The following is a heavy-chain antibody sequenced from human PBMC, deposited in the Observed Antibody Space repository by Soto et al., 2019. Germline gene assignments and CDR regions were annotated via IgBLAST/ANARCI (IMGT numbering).Heavy chain of an antibody. CDR3: ARDRSGYTPWAFQH. J-gene: IGHJ1*01. Sequence: QVQLVQSGAEVKKPGASVKVSCKASGYTFTSYAMHWVRQAPGQRLEWMGWINAGNGNTKYSQKFQGRVTITRDTSASTAYMELSSLRSEDTAVYYCARDRSGYTPWAFQHWGQGTLVTVSS. CDR1: GYTFTSYA. V-gene: IGHV1-3*01. D-gene: IGHD3-22*01. CDR2: INAGNGNT.